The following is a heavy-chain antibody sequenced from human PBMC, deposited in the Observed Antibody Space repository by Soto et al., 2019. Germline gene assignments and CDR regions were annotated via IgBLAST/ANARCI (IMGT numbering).Heavy chain of an antibody. J-gene: IGHJ4*02. CDR3: ARAPYDYIWGSYRSEY. CDR2: MNPNSGNT. CDR1: GYTFTSYD. D-gene: IGHD3-16*02. V-gene: IGHV1-8*01. Sequence: QVQLVQSGAEVKKPGASVKVSCKASGYTFTSYDINWVRQATGQGLEWMGWMNPNSGNTGYAQKFQGRVTMTRNTSISTADMELSSLRSEDTAVYYCARAPYDYIWGSYRSEYWGQGTLVTVSS.